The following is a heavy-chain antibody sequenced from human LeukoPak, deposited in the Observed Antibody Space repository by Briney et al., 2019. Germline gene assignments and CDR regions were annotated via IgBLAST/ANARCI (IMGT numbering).Heavy chain of an antibody. CDR3: ARVHGSGSYGD. D-gene: IGHD3-10*01. CDR2: INYNGNT. J-gene: IGHJ4*02. V-gene: IGHV4-59*01. Sequence: SETLSLTCTASGGSITSYSYWSWIRQTPGKGLEWIGNINYNGNTNYNPSLKSRITISSDTSKNQFSLKLRSVTAADTAVYYCARVHGSGSYGDWGQGALVTVSS. CDR1: GGSITSYSY.